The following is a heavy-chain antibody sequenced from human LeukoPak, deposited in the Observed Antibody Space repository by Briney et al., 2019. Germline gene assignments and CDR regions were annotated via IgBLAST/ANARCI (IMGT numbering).Heavy chain of an antibody. CDR1: GDSISNYY. Sequence: SETLSLTCTVSGDSISNYYWSWIRQPPGKGLEWIGYVYYSGSTNYNPSLKSRVTISVDTSKNQFPLKLTSLTAADTAVYYCARKTVTSWCFDLWGRDTLVTVSS. CDR3: ARKTVTSWCFDL. V-gene: IGHV4-59*08. J-gene: IGHJ2*01. CDR2: VYYSGST. D-gene: IGHD4-17*01.